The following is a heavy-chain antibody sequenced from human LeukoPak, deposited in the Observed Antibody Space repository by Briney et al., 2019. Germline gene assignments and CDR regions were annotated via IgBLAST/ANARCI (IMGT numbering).Heavy chain of an antibody. V-gene: IGHV4-61*01. Sequence: SETLSLTCPVSGGSLSSESYHRRWVRQPPGKGLEGVAYIFNSGSSNYNPSLKSRVTISVDTSKNQFSLKLNSVTAADTAQYHCARGVGGVREGFDIWGQGTMVTVSS. CDR3: ARGVGGVREGFDI. J-gene: IGHJ3*02. CDR1: GGSLSSESYH. CDR2: IFNSGSS. D-gene: IGHD3-16*01.